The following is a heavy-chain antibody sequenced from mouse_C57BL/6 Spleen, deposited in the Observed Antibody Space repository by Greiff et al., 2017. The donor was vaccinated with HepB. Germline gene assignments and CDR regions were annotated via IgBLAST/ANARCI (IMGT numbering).Heavy chain of an antibody. D-gene: IGHD2-3*01. CDR1: GFTFSSYA. CDR3: TREMAGGPWLAY. V-gene: IGHV5-9-1*02. Sequence: EVQRVESGEGLVKPGGSLKLSCAASGFTFSSYAMSWVRQTPEKRLEWVAYISSGGDYIYYADTVKGRFTISRDNARNTLYLQMRSLKSEDTAMYYCTREMAGGPWLAYGGQGTLVTVSA. CDR2: ISSGGDYI. J-gene: IGHJ3*01.